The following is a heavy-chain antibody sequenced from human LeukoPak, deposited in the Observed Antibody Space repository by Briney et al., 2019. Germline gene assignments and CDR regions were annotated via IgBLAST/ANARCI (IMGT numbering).Heavy chain of an antibody. Sequence: PSETLSLTCAVYGGSFSGYYWSWIRQPPGKGLEWIGEINHSGSTNYNPSLKSRVTISVDTSKNQFSLKLSSVTAADTAEYYCGGGGYSSGWYADYWGQGTLVTVSS. CDR2: INHSGST. CDR3: GGGGYSSGWYADY. CDR1: GGSFSGYY. V-gene: IGHV4-34*01. J-gene: IGHJ4*02. D-gene: IGHD6-19*01.